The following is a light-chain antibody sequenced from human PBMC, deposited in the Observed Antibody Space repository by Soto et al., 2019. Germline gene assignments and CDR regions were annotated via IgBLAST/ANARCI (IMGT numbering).Light chain of an antibody. J-gene: IGLJ3*02. Sequence: QTVVTQEPSLTVSPGGTVTLTCASSTGAVTSGYYPNWFQQKPGQAPRTLIYSTSNKHPWTPARFSGSLLGGKAALTLSGVQPEDEAEYYCLLYYGGAQLWVFGGGTKVTV. CDR3: LLYYGGAQLWV. V-gene: IGLV7-43*01. CDR1: TGAVTSGYY. CDR2: STS.